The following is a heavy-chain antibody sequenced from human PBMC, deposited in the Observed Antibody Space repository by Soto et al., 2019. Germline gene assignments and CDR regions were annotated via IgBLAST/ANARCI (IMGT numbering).Heavy chain of an antibody. CDR1: GYTLSGYH. D-gene: IGHD3-10*01. CDR2: INPNSGGT. CDR3: ARDVGSVSYSTPPTYHYGMHD. V-gene: IGHV1-2*02. Sequence: ASVNGAWKGAGYTLSGYHMDWVRQAPGQGLEWMGWINPNSGGTNYAQKFQGRVTMTRDTSISTAYMELSRLRSDHTAVYYCARDVGSVSYSTPPTYHYGMHDWCQAPTVTVSS. J-gene: IGHJ6*02.